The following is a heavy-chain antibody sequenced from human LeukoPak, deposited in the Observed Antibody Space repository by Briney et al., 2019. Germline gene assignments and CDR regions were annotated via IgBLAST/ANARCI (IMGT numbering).Heavy chain of an antibody. V-gene: IGHV4-61*02. CDR3: ARESPITETA. CDR1: GASISSGSYY. CDR2: IYTRGNT. Sequence: SQTLSLTCTVAGASISSGSYYWSWVRQPAGKGVEWIGRIYTRGNTNYNPSLESRVTISLDRSTNQFSLRLNSVTAADTAVYYCARESPITETAWGQGTLVTVSS. J-gene: IGHJ5*02. D-gene: IGHD1-14*01.